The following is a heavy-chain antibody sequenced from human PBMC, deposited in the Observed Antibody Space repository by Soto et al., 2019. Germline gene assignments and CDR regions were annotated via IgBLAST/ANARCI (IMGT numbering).Heavy chain of an antibody. J-gene: IGHJ6*03. CDR3: ARGEVVVVVAAKTNYCYYMDV. V-gene: IGHV4-34*01. CDR2: INHSGST. CDR1: GGSFSDYY. D-gene: IGHD2-21*01. Sequence: SETLSLTCAVYGGSFSDYYWTWIRQPPGKGLEWIGEINHSGSTNYNPSLKSRLTISVDTSKNQFSLKLSSVTAADTAVYYCARGEVVVVVAAKTNYCYYMDVWGKGTPVTVSS.